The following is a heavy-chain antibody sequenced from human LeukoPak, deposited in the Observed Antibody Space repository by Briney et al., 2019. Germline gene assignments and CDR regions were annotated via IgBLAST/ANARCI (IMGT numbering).Heavy chain of an antibody. D-gene: IGHD6-19*01. Sequence: GGSLRLSCAASGFTFSSYSMNWVRQAPGKGLEWVSYISSSSTIYYADSVKGRFTISRDNAKNSLYLQMNSLRAEDTAVYYCARERRVAEAGSASWFDPWGQGTLVTVSS. CDR2: ISSSSTI. J-gene: IGHJ5*02. CDR1: GFTFSSYS. V-gene: IGHV3-48*01. CDR3: ARERRVAEAGSASWFDP.